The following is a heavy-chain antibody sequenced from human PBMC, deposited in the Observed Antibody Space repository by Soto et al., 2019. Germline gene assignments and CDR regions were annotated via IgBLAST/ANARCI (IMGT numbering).Heavy chain of an antibody. Sequence: GESLKISCKGSGYSFTSYWISWVRQMPGKGLEWMGRIDPSDSYTNYSPSFQGHVTISADKSISTAYLQWGSLKASDTAMYYCARHVSSVAGQYGMDVWGQGTTVTVSS. J-gene: IGHJ6*02. D-gene: IGHD6-19*01. CDR2: IDPSDSYT. CDR3: ARHVSSVAGQYGMDV. V-gene: IGHV5-10-1*01. CDR1: GYSFTSYW.